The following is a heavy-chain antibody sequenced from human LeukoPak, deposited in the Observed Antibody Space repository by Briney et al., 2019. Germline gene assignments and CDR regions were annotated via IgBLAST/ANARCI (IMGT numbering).Heavy chain of an antibody. V-gene: IGHV3-64*01. CDR1: GFTFSSYA. CDR2: ISSNGGST. CDR3: ARGYDFWSGYSPDY. D-gene: IGHD3-3*01. Sequence: GGSLRLSCAASGFTFSSYAMHWVRQAPGKGLEYVSAISSNGGSTYYANSVKGRFTISRDNSKNTLYLQMGSPRAEDMAVYYCARGYDFWSGYSPDYWGQGTLVTVSS. J-gene: IGHJ4*02.